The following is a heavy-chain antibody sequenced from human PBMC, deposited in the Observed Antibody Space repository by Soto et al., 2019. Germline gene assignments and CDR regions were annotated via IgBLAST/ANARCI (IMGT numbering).Heavy chain of an antibody. CDR2: IYTSGST. Sequence: SETLSLTCTVSGGSISSYYWSWIRQPAGKGLEWLGRIYTSGSTNYNPSLNSQVTMSVDTSKNQFSLKLSSVTAADTAVYYCARACSSNSCYDVFDYWGQGTLVTVSS. V-gene: IGHV4-4*07. J-gene: IGHJ4*02. D-gene: IGHD2-2*01. CDR1: GGSISSYY. CDR3: ARACSSNSCYDVFDY.